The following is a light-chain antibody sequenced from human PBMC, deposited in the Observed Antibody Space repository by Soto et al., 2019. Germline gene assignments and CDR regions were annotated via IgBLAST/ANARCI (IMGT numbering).Light chain of an antibody. CDR2: DAS. CDR3: QQRSNWHN. V-gene: IGKV3D-11*01. Sequence: EIVLTQSPATLSLSPGERATLSCRASQGVSSYLAWYQQKPGQAPRLLIYDASNRATGIPARFSGSGPGTDFTLTISSLEPEDFAVYYCQQRSNWHNFGGGTKVEIK. J-gene: IGKJ4*01. CDR1: QGVSSY.